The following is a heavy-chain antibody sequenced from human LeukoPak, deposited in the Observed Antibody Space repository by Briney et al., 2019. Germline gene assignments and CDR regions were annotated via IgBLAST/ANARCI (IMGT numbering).Heavy chain of an antibody. CDR1: GFVFSNYA. V-gene: IGHV3-21*01. CDR2: ISSSSSYI. J-gene: IGHJ6*03. CDR3: ASGGDRDYMDV. Sequence: GGSLRLSCATSGFVFSNYAMNWVRQAPGKGLEWVSSISSSSSYIYYADSLKGRFTISRDSARNSLYLQMNSLRAEDTAVYYCASGGDRDYMDVWGKGTTVTVSS. D-gene: IGHD3-16*02.